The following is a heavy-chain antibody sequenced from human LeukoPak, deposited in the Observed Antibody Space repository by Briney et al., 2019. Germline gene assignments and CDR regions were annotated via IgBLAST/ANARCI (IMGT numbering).Heavy chain of an antibody. V-gene: IGHV3-11*01. CDR2: ISHSGMTI. J-gene: IGHJ6*03. D-gene: IGHD3/OR15-3a*01. CDR1: GFNFGDEF. Sequence: GGSLRLSCAASGFNFGDEFMTWIRQAPGKGLEWISFISHSGMTISYAESVRGRFTISRDSAKNSLFLQMTNLGAEDTALYYCARGTTGHQSYYFYYMDVWGKGTPVIVSS. CDR3: ARGTTGHQSYYFYYMDV.